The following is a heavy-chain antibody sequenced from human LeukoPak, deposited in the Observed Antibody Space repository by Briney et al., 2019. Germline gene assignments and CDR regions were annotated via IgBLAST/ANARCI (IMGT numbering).Heavy chain of an antibody. Sequence: GGSPRLSCATSGFTFNHFAMHWVRQPRGKGLEGVSGVSWNGGTIGYADSVKGRFIISRDNAMKSVALQMNSLRPDDTALYYCVKDRQYYASGMGRGLDYWGQGILVTVSS. D-gene: IGHD3-10*01. J-gene: IGHJ4*02. CDR2: VSWNGGTI. CDR3: VKDRQYYASGMGRGLDY. V-gene: IGHV3-9*01. CDR1: GFTFNHFA.